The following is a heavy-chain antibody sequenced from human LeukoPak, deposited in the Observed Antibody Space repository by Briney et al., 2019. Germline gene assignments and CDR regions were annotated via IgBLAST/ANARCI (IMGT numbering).Heavy chain of an antibody. V-gene: IGHV1-2*02. D-gene: IGHD2-2*01. Sequence: ASVKVSCKASGYTFTGYYMHWVRQAPGQGLEWMGWINPNSGGTNYAQKFQGRVTMTRDTSISTAYMELSRLRSDDTAVYYCAREVTYCCSTSCYWFDPWGQGTLVTVSS. CDR3: AREVTYCCSTSCYWFDP. CDR2: INPNSGGT. CDR1: GYTFTGYY. J-gene: IGHJ5*02.